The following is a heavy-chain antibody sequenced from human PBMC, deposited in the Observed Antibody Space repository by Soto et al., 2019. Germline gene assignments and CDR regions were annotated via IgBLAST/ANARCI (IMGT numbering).Heavy chain of an antibody. CDR2: LYSGGST. V-gene: IGHV3-66*01. Sequence: PGGSLRLSCAASGFTLSSYSMSWVRQAPGEGLEWVSVLYSGGSTYYADSVRGRFTISRDNSKNTLYLQMDSLRVEDTAVYYCARDPSPVDSWGQGTLVTVSS. J-gene: IGHJ4*02. CDR3: ARDPSPVDS. CDR1: GFTLSSYS.